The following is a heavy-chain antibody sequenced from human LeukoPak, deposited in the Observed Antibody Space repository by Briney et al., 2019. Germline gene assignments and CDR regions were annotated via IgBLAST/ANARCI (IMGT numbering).Heavy chain of an antibody. V-gene: IGHV3-33*08. J-gene: IGHJ4*02. CDR3: ARGLGVYGDYEDIDY. CDR2: IWYDGSNK. D-gene: IGHD4-17*01. CDR1: GFTFSSYS. Sequence: GGSLRLSCAASGFTFSSYSMNWVRQAPGKGLEWVAVIWYDGSNKYYADSVKGRFTISRDNSKNTLYLQMNSLRAEDTAVYYCARGLGVYGDYEDIDYWGQGTLVTVSS.